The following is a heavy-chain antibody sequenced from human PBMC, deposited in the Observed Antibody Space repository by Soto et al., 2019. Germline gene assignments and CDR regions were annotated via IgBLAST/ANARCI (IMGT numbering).Heavy chain of an antibody. CDR1: GYTFTNYG. J-gene: IGHJ3*02. V-gene: IGHV1-18*01. CDR2: ISAYNGDT. D-gene: IGHD1-26*01. Sequence: QVQLVQSGAEMKKPGASVKVSCKASGYTFTNYGISWVRQAPGQGLEWMGWISAYNGDTNYAQKLQGRAPMTTDTSTSTAYIEPRSQRSHDTTMYYSASVRAGATTRRAIEIRGQGTMVTVSS. CDR3: ASVRAGATTRRAIEI.